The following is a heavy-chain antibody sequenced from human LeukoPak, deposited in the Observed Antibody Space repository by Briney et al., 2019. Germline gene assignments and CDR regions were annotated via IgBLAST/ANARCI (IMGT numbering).Heavy chain of an antibody. CDR3: ARGPYCSGGTCYSQYFDY. D-gene: IGHD2-15*01. V-gene: IGHV1-18*01. J-gene: IGHJ4*02. Sequence: GASVKVSCKASGYTFTSYGISWVRQAPGQGLEWMGWISGYNGNTNYAQKLQGRVTMTTDTSTSTAYMGLRSLRSDDTAVYYCARGPYCSGGTCYSQYFDYWGQGTLVTVSS. CDR2: ISGYNGNT. CDR1: GYTFTSYG.